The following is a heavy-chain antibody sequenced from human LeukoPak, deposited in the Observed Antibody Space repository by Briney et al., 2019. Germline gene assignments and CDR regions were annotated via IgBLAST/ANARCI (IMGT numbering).Heavy chain of an antibody. V-gene: IGHV4-39*07. J-gene: IGHJ4*02. CDR1: GGSISSSSYY. Sequence: SETLSLTCTVSGGSISSSSYYWGWIRQPPGRGLEWIGSIYYSGSTYYNPSLKRRVTISVDTSKNQFSLKLSSVTAADTAVYYCARLSSGWYYFDYWGQGTLVTVSS. D-gene: IGHD6-19*01. CDR2: IYYSGST. CDR3: ARLSSGWYYFDY.